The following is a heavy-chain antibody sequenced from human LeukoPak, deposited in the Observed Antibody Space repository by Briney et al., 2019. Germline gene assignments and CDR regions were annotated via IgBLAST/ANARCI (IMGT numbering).Heavy chain of an antibody. J-gene: IGHJ4*02. Sequence: GGSLRLSCAASGFTFSSYSMSWVRQAPGKGLEWVSYISSSSSSMYYADSVKGRFTISRDTAKNSLYLQMNSLRDEDTAVYYCVRGYCGSTSCAFDYWGQGTLVTVSS. CDR3: VRGYCGSTSCAFDY. D-gene: IGHD2-2*01. CDR2: ISSSSSSM. CDR1: GFTFSSYS. V-gene: IGHV3-48*02.